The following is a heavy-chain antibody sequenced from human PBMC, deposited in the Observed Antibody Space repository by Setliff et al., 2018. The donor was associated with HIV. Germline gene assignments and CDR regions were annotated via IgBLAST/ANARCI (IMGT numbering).Heavy chain of an antibody. V-gene: IGHV1-2*02. Sequence: ASVKVSCKASGYIFTDYYIHWVRQAPGQGLEWMGWINPKNAGIIVPQRFQGRVTMTRDTAISTVYMGLNRLTSDDTAIYYCARRFHETSGTDTDVWGKGTTVTVSS. CDR2: INPKNAGI. CDR1: GYIFTDYY. D-gene: IGHD6-19*01. CDR3: ARRFHETSGTDTDV. J-gene: IGHJ6*03.